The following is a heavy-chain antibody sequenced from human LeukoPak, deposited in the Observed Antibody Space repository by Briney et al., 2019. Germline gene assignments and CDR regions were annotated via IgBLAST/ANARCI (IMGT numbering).Heavy chain of an antibody. V-gene: IGHV1-46*01. CDR3: ARDYYYDSSGYYYLLGGGYYYYYYMDV. D-gene: IGHD3-22*01. CDR2: INPSGGST. CDR1: GYTFTSYY. J-gene: IGHJ6*03. Sequence: ASVKVSCKASGYTFTSYYMHWVRQAPGQGLEWMGIINPSGGSTSYAQKLQGRVTMTTDTSTSTAYMELRSLRSDDTAVYHCARDYYYDSSGYYYLLGGGYYYYYYMDVWGKGTTVTVSS.